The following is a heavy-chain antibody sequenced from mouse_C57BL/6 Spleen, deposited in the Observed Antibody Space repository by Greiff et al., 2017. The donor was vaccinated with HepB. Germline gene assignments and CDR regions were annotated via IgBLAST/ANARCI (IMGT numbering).Heavy chain of an antibody. CDR3: ARSRNWGGDFDY. J-gene: IGHJ2*01. Sequence: QVQLQQSGPELVKPGASVKISCKASGYAFSSSWMNWVKQRPGKGLEWIGRIYPGDGDTNCNGKFKGKATLTADKSSSTAYMQLSSLTSEDSAVYFCARSRNWGGDFDYWGQGTTLTVSS. V-gene: IGHV1-82*01. CDR2: IYPGDGDT. D-gene: IGHD4-1*01. CDR1: GYAFSSSW.